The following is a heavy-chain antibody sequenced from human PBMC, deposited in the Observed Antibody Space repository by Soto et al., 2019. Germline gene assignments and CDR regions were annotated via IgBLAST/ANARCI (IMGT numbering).Heavy chain of an antibody. Sequence: PGGSLRLSCAASGFTFSSYAMSWVRQAPGKGLEWVSAISGSGGSTYYADSVKGRFTISRDNSRNTLYLQMNSLRAEDTAVYYCAKDRKRAGIQLWLPAGYFDYWGQGTLVTVSS. D-gene: IGHD5-18*01. V-gene: IGHV3-23*01. CDR3: AKDRKRAGIQLWLPAGYFDY. CDR1: GFTFSSYA. CDR2: ISGSGGST. J-gene: IGHJ4*02.